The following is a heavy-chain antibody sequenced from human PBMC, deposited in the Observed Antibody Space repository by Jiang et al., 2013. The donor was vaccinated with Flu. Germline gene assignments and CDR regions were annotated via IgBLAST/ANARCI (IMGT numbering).Heavy chain of an antibody. CDR3: ARGPYYDFWSGYHDY. CDR1: GYSFTTYW. Sequence: CKGSGYSFTTYWIGWVRQMPGKGLEWMGIIYPGDSDTRYSPSFQGQVTISADKSISTAYLQWSSLKASDTAMYYCARGPYYDFWSGYHDYWGQGTLVTVSS. D-gene: IGHD3-3*01. CDR2: IYPGDSDT. V-gene: IGHV5-51*01. J-gene: IGHJ4*02.